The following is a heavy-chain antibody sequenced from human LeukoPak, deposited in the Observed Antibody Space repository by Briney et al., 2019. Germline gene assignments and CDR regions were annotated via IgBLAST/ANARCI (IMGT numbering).Heavy chain of an antibody. V-gene: IGHV4-34*01. D-gene: IGHD5-18*01. Sequence: PSETLSLTCAVYGGSFSGYYWSWIRQPPGKGLEWIGEINHSGSTNYNPSLKSRVTISVDTSKNQFSLKLSSVTAADTAVYYCARDTSYSYGTPFDYWGQGTLVTVSS. CDR1: GGSFSGYY. J-gene: IGHJ4*02. CDR2: INHSGST. CDR3: ARDTSYSYGTPFDY.